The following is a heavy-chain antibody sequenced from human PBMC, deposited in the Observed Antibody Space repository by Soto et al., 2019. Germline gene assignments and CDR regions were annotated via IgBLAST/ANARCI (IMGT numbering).Heavy chain of an antibody. Sequence: QLQLQESGPGLVKPSETLSLTCTVSGGSISSSSYYWGWIRQPPGKGLEWIGSIYYSGSTYYNPSLKSRVTISVDTSKNQFSLKLSSVTAADTAVYYCARKRYSSSWYFWFDPWGQGTLVTVSS. V-gene: IGHV4-39*01. CDR2: IYYSGST. J-gene: IGHJ5*02. CDR3: ARKRYSSSWYFWFDP. D-gene: IGHD6-13*01. CDR1: GGSISSSSYY.